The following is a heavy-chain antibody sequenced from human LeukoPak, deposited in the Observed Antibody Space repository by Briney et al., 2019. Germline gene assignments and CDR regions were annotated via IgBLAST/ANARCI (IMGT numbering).Heavy chain of an antibody. CDR2: IYYSGST. Sequence: KSSETLSLTCTVSGGSISSYYWSWIRQPPGKGLEWIGYIYYSGSTNYNPSLKSRVTISVDTSKNQFSLKLSSVTAADTAVYYCARDRGYSYGPYGYYYYGMDVWGKGTTVTVSS. V-gene: IGHV4-59*01. J-gene: IGHJ6*04. CDR3: ARDRGYSYGPYGYYYYGMDV. CDR1: GGSISSYY. D-gene: IGHD5-18*01.